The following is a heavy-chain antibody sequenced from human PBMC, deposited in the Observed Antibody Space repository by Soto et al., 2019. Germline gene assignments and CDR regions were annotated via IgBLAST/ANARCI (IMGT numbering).Heavy chain of an antibody. CDR1: GGSISSSNW. V-gene: IGHV4-4*02. Sequence: SETLSLTCAVSGGSISSSNWWSWVRQPPGKGLEWIGEIYHSGSTNYNPSLKSRVTISVDKSKNQFSLKLSSVTAADTAVYYCARDRAVRAAPRNYYYGMDVWGQGTTVTVSS. J-gene: IGHJ6*02. CDR3: ARDRAVRAAPRNYYYGMDV. D-gene: IGHD3-10*01. CDR2: IYHSGST.